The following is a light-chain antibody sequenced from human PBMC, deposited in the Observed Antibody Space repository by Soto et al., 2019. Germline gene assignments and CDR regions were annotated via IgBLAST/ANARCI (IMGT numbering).Light chain of an antibody. V-gene: IGKV1-39*01. J-gene: IGKJ1*01. CDR2: AAS. Sequence: DIQMTQSPSSLSASVGYRFTITCRTSQSIENYLNWYQKKPGKAPKLLIFAASTFQSGVPSRLSGSGYGTDLTLTISSMQNEDFETYYCQQSYSDPRTFGQGTQVDIK. CDR1: QSIENY. CDR3: QQSYSDPRT.